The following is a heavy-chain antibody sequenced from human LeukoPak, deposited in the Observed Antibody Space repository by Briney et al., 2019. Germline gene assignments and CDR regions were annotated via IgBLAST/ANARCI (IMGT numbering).Heavy chain of an antibody. CDR1: GFTFSDAW. D-gene: IGHD3-22*01. J-gene: IGHJ4*02. CDR2: IKSKTEGGTT. Sequence: GGSLRLSCAASGFTFSDAWMSWVRQAPGKGLEWVGRIKSKTEGGTTDYAAPVKGRFTISRDDSKNTLYLQTNSMKIEDTAVYYCTTGPLRINMRVIDSWGQGTLVTVSS. CDR3: TTGPLRINMRVIDS. V-gene: IGHV3-15*01.